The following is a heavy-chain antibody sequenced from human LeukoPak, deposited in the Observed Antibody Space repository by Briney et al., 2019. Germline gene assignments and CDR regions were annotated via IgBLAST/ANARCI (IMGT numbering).Heavy chain of an antibody. CDR1: GYTFTSYG. CDR3: ARVHGDYTYYYGMDV. J-gene: IGHJ6*02. V-gene: IGHV1-18*01. Sequence: ASVKVSCKASGYTFTSYGISWVRQAPGQGLEWMGWISAYNGNTNYAQKLQGRVTMTTDTSTSTAYMELRSLRSDDTAVYYCARVHGDYTYYYGMDVWGQGTTVTVSS. CDR2: ISAYNGNT. D-gene: IGHD4-17*01.